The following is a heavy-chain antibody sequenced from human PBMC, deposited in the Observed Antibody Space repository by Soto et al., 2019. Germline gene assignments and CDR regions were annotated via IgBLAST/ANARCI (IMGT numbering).Heavy chain of an antibody. CDR2: MNPNSGNT. V-gene: IGHV1-8*01. J-gene: IGHJ3*02. D-gene: IGHD2-2*01. CDR3: AREGLYGSIQDNTFDI. Sequence: QVQLVQSGAEVKRSGASVRISCKASGYTFNRHDINWVRQATGQGPEWIGWMNPNSGNTGYAQKCQGRVTMTRDSSITTAYMDLSSLTSADTAIYYCAREGLYGSIQDNTFDIWGQGTMVSVSS. CDR1: GYTFNRHD.